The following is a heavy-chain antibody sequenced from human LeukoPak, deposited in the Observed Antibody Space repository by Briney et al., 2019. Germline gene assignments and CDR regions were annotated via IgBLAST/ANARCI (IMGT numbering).Heavy chain of an antibody. D-gene: IGHD6-13*01. V-gene: IGHV1-18*01. CDR2: ISAYNGNT. CDR3: AREEGAPIAAANV. CDR1: GYTFTTYY. Sequence: ASVTVSCKASGYTFTTYYISWVRQAPGQGLEWMGWISAYNGNTNYTQKFQGRVTMTTDTSTSTAYMELRSLRSDDTAVYYCAREEGAPIAAANVWGLGTEVTVSS. J-gene: IGHJ3*01.